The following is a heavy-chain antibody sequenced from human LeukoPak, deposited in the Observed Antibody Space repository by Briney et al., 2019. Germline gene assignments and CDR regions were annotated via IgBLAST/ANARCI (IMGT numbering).Heavy chain of an antibody. CDR2: ISSSSSTI. D-gene: IGHD3-22*01. CDR1: GFTFSSYS. Sequence: PGGSLRLSCAASGFTFSSYSMNWVRQAPGKGLEWASYISSSSSTIYYADSVKGRFTISRDNAKNSLYLQMNSLRAEDTAVYYCAREPPYDSSGYYGDYWGQGTLVTVSS. V-gene: IGHV3-48*01. J-gene: IGHJ4*02. CDR3: AREPPYDSSGYYGDY.